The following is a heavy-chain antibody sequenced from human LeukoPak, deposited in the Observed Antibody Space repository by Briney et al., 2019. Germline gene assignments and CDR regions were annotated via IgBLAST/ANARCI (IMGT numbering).Heavy chain of an antibody. D-gene: IGHD1-1*01. J-gene: IGHJ4*02. CDR1: GFTFSDYH. CDR2: ISGSGGNT. V-gene: IGHV3-23*01. CDR3: ATTKQARRYFDY. Sequence: PGGSLRLSCAASGFTFSDYHMSWIRQAPGKGLEWVSAISGSGGNTYYADSVRGRFTISRDNSKNTLFLQMNTLRADDTAVYYCATTKQARRYFDYWGQGTLVTVSS.